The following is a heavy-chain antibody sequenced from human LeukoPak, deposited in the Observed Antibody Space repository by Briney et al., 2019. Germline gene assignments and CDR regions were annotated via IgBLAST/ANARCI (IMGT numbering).Heavy chain of an antibody. CDR2: ISGSGAST. CDR3: ARDTATTGGGLDS. D-gene: IGHD1-1*01. J-gene: IGHJ4*02. V-gene: IGHV3-23*01. CDR1: GFTFGSYA. Sequence: GGSLRLSCAASGFTFGSYAMTWVRQGPGKGLEWVSTISGSGASTNYADSVKGRFTISRDNSKNTVYLQMNNLRAEDTAVYYCARDTATTGGGLDSWGQGTLVTVSS.